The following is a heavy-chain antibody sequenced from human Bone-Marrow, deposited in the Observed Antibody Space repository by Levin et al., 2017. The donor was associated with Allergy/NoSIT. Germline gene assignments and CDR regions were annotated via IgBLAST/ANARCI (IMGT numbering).Heavy chain of an antibody. Sequence: GGSLRLSCAASGFTFSSYSMNWVRQAPGKGLEWVSSISSSSSYIYYADSVKGRFTISRDNAKNSLYLQMNSLRAEDTAVYYCARSSERDPLTIFGVVSLYYFDYWGQGTLVTVSS. J-gene: IGHJ4*02. V-gene: IGHV3-21*01. D-gene: IGHD3-3*01. CDR1: GFTFSSYS. CDR3: ARSSERDPLTIFGVVSLYYFDY. CDR2: ISSSSSYI.